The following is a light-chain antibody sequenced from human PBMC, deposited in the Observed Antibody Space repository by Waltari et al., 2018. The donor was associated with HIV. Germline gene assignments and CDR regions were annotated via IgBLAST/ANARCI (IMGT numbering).Light chain of an antibody. CDR2: EVT. Sequence: QSALTQSPSASGSPGQSVNISCTGANGDISDYNYVSWYQQHSDRPPKLIIFEVTKRPPGVPDRFSGSKSGNTASLFVSGIQPEDEATYFCSSFAGTHKLFGGGTKLTVL. CDR1: NGDISDYNY. J-gene: IGLJ2*01. V-gene: IGLV2-8*01. CDR3: SSFAGTHKL.